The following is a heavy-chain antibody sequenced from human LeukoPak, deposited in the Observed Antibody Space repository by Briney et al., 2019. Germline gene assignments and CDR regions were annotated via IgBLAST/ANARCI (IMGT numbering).Heavy chain of an antibody. V-gene: IGHV3-23*01. Sequence: GGSLRLSCAASGFTFSSYAMSWVRQAPGKGLEWVSAISGSGGSTYYADSVKGRFTISRDNSKNTLYLQINSLRAEDTAIYFCAKTRTMIEFEYSSSSAFDSWGQGTLVTVSS. CDR3: AKTRTMIEFEYSSSSAFDS. CDR1: GFTFSSYA. D-gene: IGHD6-6*01. J-gene: IGHJ4*02. CDR2: ISGSGGST.